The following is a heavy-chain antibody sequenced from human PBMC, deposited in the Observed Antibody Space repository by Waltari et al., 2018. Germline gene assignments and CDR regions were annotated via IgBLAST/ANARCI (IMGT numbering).Heavy chain of an antibody. CDR3: ARRPALAGVTGYFDL. V-gene: IGHV4-39*02. CDR2: IYFSGIT. CDR1: GGSISSSSYY. Sequence: QLQLQESGPGLVKPSETLSLTCTVSGGSISSSSYYWGWIRQPPGKGLEWIGSIYFSGITDYNPSLKSRGTISVDTSKNHFSLKLSSVTAADTAVYYCARRPALAGVTGYFDLWGRGTLVTVSS. J-gene: IGHJ2*01. D-gene: IGHD6-19*01.